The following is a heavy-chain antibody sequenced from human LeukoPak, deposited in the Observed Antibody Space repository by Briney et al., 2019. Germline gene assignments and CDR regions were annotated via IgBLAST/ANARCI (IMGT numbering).Heavy chain of an antibody. CDR1: GFIFSSYA. CDR2: ISGRADST. V-gene: IGHV3-23*01. Sequence: GGTLRLSCVASGFIFSSYAMTWVRQTPGKGLEWVSGISGRADSTYYADSVKGRFTISRDNSKNTLYLQMNSLRADDTAVYYCAKLTVATFRSLFDSWGQGTLVAVSS. J-gene: IGHJ4*02. D-gene: IGHD5-12*01. CDR3: AKLTVATFRSLFDS.